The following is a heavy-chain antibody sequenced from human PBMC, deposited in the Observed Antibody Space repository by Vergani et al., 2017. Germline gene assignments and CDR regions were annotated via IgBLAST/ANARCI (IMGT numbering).Heavy chain of an antibody. CDR1: GGSISSSTYY. J-gene: IGHJ6*03. V-gene: IGHV4-39*01. CDR2: VYYSGST. CDR3: ARPLYYYYYMDV. Sequence: QLQLQESGPGLVKPSETLSLTCTVSGGSISSSTYYWGWIRQPPGKGLEWLGSVYYSGSTYYNPSLKSRVTISVDTSKNQFSLKLNSVTAADTAVYYCARPLYYYYYMDVWGNGP.